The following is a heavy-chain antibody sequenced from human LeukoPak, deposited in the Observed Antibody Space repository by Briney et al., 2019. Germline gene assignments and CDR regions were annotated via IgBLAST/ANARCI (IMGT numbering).Heavy chain of an antibody. CDR3: ADDNWNDVRSGY. Sequence: GGSLRLSCAASGFTFSSYAMSWVRQAPGKGLEWVSAISGSGGSTCYADSVKGRFTISRDNSKNTLYLQMNSLRAEDTAVYYCADDNWNDVRSGYWGQGTLVTVSS. CDR2: ISGSGGST. D-gene: IGHD1-20*01. J-gene: IGHJ4*02. V-gene: IGHV3-23*01. CDR1: GFTFSSYA.